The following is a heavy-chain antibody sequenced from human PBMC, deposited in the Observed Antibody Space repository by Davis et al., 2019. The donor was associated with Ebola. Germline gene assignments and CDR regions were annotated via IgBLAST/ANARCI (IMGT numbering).Heavy chain of an antibody. V-gene: IGHV3-30*03. CDR1: GFTFSSYG. CDR2: ISYDGSNK. D-gene: IGHD3-22*01. J-gene: IGHJ6*02. CDR3: ARMDFRYYYDSSGYTVDYGMDV. Sequence: PGGSLRLSCAASGFTFSSYGMHWVRQAPGKGLEWVAVISYDGSNKYYADSVKGRFTISRDNSKNTLYLQMNSLRAEDTAVYYCARMDFRYYYDSSGYTVDYGMDVWGQGTTVTVSS.